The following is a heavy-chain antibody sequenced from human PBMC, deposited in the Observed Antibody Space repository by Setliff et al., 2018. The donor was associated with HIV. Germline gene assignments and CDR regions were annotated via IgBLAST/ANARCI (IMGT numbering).Heavy chain of an antibody. Sequence: PGGSLRLSCTASGFTFSDYYMSWIRQAPGKGLEWVSYISSSSTYSNYLDSVKGRFTISRDNAKNSLYLQMNSLRAEDTAVYYCARAGVYYDSSGHCIDYWGQGTLVTVSS. CDR3: ARAGVYYDSSGHCIDY. V-gene: IGHV3-11*06. J-gene: IGHJ4*02. CDR2: ISSSSTYS. D-gene: IGHD3-22*01. CDR1: GFTFSDYY.